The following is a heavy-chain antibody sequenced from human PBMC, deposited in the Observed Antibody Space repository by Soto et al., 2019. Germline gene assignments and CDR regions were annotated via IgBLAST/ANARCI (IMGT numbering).Heavy chain of an antibody. Sequence: SETLSLTCTVSGGSISSSSYNWGWIRQPPGKGLEWIGSIYYSGSTYYNPSLKSRVTISVDTSKNQFSLKLSSVTAADTAVYYCARQNRDCSGGSCYPFVTDYWGQGTLVTVSS. V-gene: IGHV4-39*01. CDR2: IYYSGST. CDR1: GGSISSSSYN. D-gene: IGHD2-15*01. CDR3: ARQNRDCSGGSCYPFVTDY. J-gene: IGHJ4*02.